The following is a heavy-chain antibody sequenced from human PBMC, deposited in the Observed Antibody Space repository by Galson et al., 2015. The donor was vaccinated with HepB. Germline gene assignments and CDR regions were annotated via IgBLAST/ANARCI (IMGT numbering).Heavy chain of an antibody. CDR2: IYYSGST. Sequence: QVRLQESGPGLVQPSQTLSLTCSVFGGTIRSGGYYWSWIRQPPGSGLEWIGYIYYSGSTYYNPSLKSRVTISVDTSMNQFYLRLSSVTAADTAVYYCARDSGYVSDVWGQGTTVTVSS. D-gene: IGHD5-12*01. V-gene: IGHV4-31*03. CDR3: ARDSGYVSDV. J-gene: IGHJ6*02. CDR1: GGTIRSGGYY.